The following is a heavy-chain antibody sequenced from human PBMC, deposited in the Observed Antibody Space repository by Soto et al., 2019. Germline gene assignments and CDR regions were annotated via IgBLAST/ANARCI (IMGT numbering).Heavy chain of an antibody. D-gene: IGHD4-17*01. CDR3: AIDLTVKGAFDI. CDR1: GYTFTSYG. J-gene: IGHJ3*02. CDR2: FDPEDGET. V-gene: IGHV1-24*01. Sequence: ASVKVSCKASGYTFTSYGISWVRQAPGKGLEWMGGFDPEDGETIYAQKFQGRVTMTEDTSTDTAYMELSSLRSEDTAVYYCAIDLTVKGAFDIWGQGTMVNVSS.